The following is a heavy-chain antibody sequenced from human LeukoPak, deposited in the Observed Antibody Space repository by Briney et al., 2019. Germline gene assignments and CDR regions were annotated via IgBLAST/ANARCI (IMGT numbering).Heavy chain of an antibody. CDR2: ISSSSSTI. Sequence: GGSLRLSCAASGFTFSSYSMNWVRQAPGKGLERVSYISSSSSTIYYADSVKGRFTISRDNAKNSLYLQMNSLRAEDTAVYYCARGHCSSTSCYTNMDVWGKGTTVTVSS. CDR1: GFTFSSYS. J-gene: IGHJ6*03. D-gene: IGHD2-2*02. V-gene: IGHV3-48*04. CDR3: ARGHCSSTSCYTNMDV.